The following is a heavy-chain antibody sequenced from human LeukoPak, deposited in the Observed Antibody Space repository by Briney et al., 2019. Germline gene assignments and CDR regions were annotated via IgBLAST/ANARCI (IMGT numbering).Heavy chain of an antibody. CDR1: GGSLSRYY. CDR2: FYHSGST. J-gene: IGHJ3*02. Sequence: SQSLSLTCTVSGGSLSRYYWTWIRRPPGKGMDWIGYFYHSGSTNYNPSLKSRVTISVATPKNQFSLRLSSVTAADTDVYYCARGGTSSGRGNGAFDIWGQGTMVTVSS. V-gene: IGHV4-59*01. CDR3: ARGGTSSGRGNGAFDI. D-gene: IGHD6-19*01.